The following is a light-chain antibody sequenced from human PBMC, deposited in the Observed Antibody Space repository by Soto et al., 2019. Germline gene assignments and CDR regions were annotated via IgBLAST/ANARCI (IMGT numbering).Light chain of an antibody. Sequence: EIEMTQSPATLSVSPGERATLSCRASQRVGSNLAWYQQKPGQAPRLLIYAVSTMATGISARFSGSGSGTEFTLTITSLQSEDFQVYYCQEYNNWPSLTFGGGTKGGIK. CDR1: QRVGSN. CDR2: AVS. CDR3: QEYNNWPSLT. J-gene: IGKJ4*01. V-gene: IGKV3-15*01.